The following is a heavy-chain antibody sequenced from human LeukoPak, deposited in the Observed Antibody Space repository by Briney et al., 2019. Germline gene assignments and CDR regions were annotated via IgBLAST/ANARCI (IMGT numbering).Heavy chain of an antibody. D-gene: IGHD2-2*02. CDR1: GFTVSSNY. CDR2: IYSGGST. J-gene: IGHJ3*02. V-gene: IGHV3-53*01. Sequence: GGSLRLSCAASGFTVSSNYMSWVRQAPGKGLEWVSVIYSGGSTYYADSVKGRFTISRDNSKNTLYLQMNSLRAEDTAVYYCAREAVSKGLYLGAFDIWGQGTMVTVSS. CDR3: AREAVSKGLYLGAFDI.